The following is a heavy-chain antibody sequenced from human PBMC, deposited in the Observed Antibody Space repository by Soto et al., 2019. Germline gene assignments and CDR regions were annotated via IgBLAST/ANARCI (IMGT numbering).Heavy chain of an antibody. CDR3: ARQPVAAKTSTGVYDYYGLDV. CDR1: GFTFSSFP. D-gene: IGHD6-19*01. Sequence: GGSLRLSCVASGFTFSSFPMHWVRQAPGKGLEWVAFILYDGSNKHYADSAKGRFTISRDNSRKTLYLQMNSLRAEDTAVYYCARQPVAAKTSTGVYDYYGLDVWGKGTKVTVS. J-gene: IGHJ6*04. CDR2: ILYDGSNK. V-gene: IGHV3-30-3*01.